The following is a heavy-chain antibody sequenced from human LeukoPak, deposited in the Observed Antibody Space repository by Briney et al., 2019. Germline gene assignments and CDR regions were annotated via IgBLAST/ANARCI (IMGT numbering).Heavy chain of an antibody. V-gene: IGHV3-30-3*01. Sequence: PGRSLRLSCAASGFTFSNYAMHWVRQAPGKGLEWVAVISYDGSNKYFADSVKGRFTISRDNVNNSLYLQMNSLRAEDTAVYYCARVPVPAAIRYYYYMDVWGKGTTVTVSS. D-gene: IGHD2-2*02. CDR1: GFTFSNYA. CDR3: ARVPVPAAIRYYYYMDV. J-gene: IGHJ6*03. CDR2: ISYDGSNK.